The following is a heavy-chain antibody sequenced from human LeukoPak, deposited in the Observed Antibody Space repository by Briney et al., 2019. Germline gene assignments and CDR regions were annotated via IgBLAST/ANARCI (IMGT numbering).Heavy chain of an antibody. CDR2: IIPIFGTA. D-gene: IGHD7-27*01. Sequence: VASVKVSCTASGGTFSSYAISWVRQAPGQGLEWMGGIIPIFGTANYAQKFQGRVTITTDESTSTAYMELSSLRSEDTAVYYCARESDAGAFDYWGQGTLVTVSS. CDR1: GGTFSSYA. CDR3: ARESDAGAFDY. V-gene: IGHV1-69*05. J-gene: IGHJ4*02.